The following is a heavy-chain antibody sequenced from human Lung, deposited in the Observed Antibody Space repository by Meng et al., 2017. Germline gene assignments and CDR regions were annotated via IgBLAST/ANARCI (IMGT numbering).Heavy chain of an antibody. V-gene: IGHV1-2*06. J-gene: IGHJ4*02. CDR1: GYTFTDYY. CDR3: AREQQWLVQDFDS. D-gene: IGHD6-19*01. CDR2: INPNNGDT. Sequence: QVQLVQSGAEGKKPGASVKVSCKTSGYTFTDYYMHWVRQAPGQGLEWVGRINPNNGDTNYAQKFQGRVTMTRDKSISTAYMELTRLRSDDTAVYYCAREQQWLVQDFDSWGQGTLVTVSS.